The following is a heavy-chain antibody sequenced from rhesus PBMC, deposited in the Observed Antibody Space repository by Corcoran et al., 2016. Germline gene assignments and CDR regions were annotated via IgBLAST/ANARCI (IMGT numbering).Heavy chain of an antibody. CDR1: GFTVSSYG. CDR2: ISYDGRKK. J-gene: IGHJ5-1*01. Sequence: EVQLVESGGGLVQPGGSLRLSCAASGFTVSSYGIHWVRQAPGKGRGWVAVISYDGRKKYFADSVKDRVTMSRYNSKNILYLQMNNLKLEDTAVYYCTRFDVWGPGVLVTVSS. V-gene: IGHV3-54*02. CDR3: TRFDV.